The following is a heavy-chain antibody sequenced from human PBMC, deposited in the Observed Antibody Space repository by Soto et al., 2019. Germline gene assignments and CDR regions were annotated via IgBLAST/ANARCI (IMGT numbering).Heavy chain of an antibody. Sequence: QVQLQQWGAGLLKPSETLSLTCAVYGGSFSGYYWSWIRQPPGKGLEWIGEINHSGSTNYNPSLKSRVTRSVDTSKIQFSLKLSSVTAADTAVYYCARKSLAWYYYYMDVWGKGTTVTVSS. CDR1: GGSFSGYY. V-gene: IGHV4-34*01. J-gene: IGHJ6*03. CDR3: ARKSLAWYYYYMDV. CDR2: INHSGST.